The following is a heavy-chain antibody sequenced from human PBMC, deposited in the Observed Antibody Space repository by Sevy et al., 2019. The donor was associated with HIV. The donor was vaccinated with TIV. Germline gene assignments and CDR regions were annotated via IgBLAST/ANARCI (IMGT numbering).Heavy chain of an antibody. Sequence: GGSLRLSCAASGFTFSSYSMNWVRQAPGKGLEWVSYISSSSSTIYYADSVKGRFTISRDNAKNSLYLQMNSLRAEDTAVYYCAGENYYDSTAYRFDYWGQGTLVTVSS. J-gene: IGHJ4*02. V-gene: IGHV3-48*01. CDR2: ISSSSSTI. D-gene: IGHD3-22*01. CDR3: AGENYYDSTAYRFDY. CDR1: GFTFSSYS.